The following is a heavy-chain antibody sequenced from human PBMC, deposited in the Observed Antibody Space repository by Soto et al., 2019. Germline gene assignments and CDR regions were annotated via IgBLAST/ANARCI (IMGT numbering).Heavy chain of an antibody. D-gene: IGHD4-17*01. CDR1: GYTFTTYD. Sequence: ASVKVSCKASGYTFTTYDINWVRQAPGQGLEWMGWMNPNSGNTNYAQKLQGRVTMTTDTSMSTAYMELRSLRSDDTAVYYCARNQFLAVTTFDPWGQGTLVTVSS. J-gene: IGHJ5*02. CDR2: MNPNSGNT. V-gene: IGHV1-18*01. CDR3: ARNQFLAVTTFDP.